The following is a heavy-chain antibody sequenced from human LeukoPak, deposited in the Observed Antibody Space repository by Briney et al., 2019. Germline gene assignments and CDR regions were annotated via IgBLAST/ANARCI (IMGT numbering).Heavy chain of an antibody. CDR3: ARDIAVAGTAILALDY. Sequence: GGSLRLSCAASGFTFSSYGMHWVRQAPDKGLEWVAVIWYDGSNKYYADSVKGRFTISRDNSKNTLYLQMNSLRAEDTAVYYCARDIAVAGTAILALDYWGQGTLVTLSS. J-gene: IGHJ4*02. CDR2: IWYDGSNK. D-gene: IGHD6-19*01. CDR1: GFTFSSYG. V-gene: IGHV3-33*01.